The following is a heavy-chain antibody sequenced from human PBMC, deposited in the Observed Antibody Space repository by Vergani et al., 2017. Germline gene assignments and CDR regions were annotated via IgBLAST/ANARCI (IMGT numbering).Heavy chain of an antibody. CDR3: ARASLRALVGYYYYMDV. CDR2: IFPSVNS. CDR1: GDSITNGGFS. J-gene: IGHJ6*03. V-gene: IGHV4-30-2*01. D-gene: IGHD3-16*02. Sequence: QLQLQESGSGLVKPSQTLSPTFAVSGDSITNGGFSLNWIRHPPGKGPEWIEYIFPSVNSDYNTSLKNRVSISLDKSKNQFSLWVNSLTAADTAVYFCARASLRALVGYYYYMDVWGKGKTVVVSS.